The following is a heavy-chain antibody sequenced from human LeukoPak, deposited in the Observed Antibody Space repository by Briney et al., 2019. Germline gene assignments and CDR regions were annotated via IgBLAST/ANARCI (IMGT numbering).Heavy chain of an antibody. Sequence: SETLYLTCTVSGGSISGYYWGWVRQPPGKGLEWIGYISDGGRYYSNPSLKSQVTISRDTSKNQVSLTLNSVTAADTALYYCARDSDPYDYDTTNGGRNRKIYSYNGMDVWGQGTTVTVSS. CDR2: ISDGGRY. CDR3: ARDSDPYDYDTTNGGRNRKIYSYNGMDV. J-gene: IGHJ6*02. V-gene: IGHV4-59*01. D-gene: IGHD2-8*01. CDR1: GGSISGYY.